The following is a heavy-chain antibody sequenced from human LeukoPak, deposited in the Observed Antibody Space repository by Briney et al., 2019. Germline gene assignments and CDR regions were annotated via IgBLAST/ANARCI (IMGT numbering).Heavy chain of an antibody. V-gene: IGHV3-30*01. J-gene: IGHJ4*02. CDR1: GFTFSSYA. Sequence: GRSLRLSCAASGFTFSSYAMHWVRQAPGKGLEWVAVISYDGSNKYYADSVKGRFTIARDNSKITLSLQMNSLRAEDTAVYYCARGAIPYGYSGYDYHDYWGQGALVTVSS. D-gene: IGHD5-12*01. CDR2: ISYDGSNK. CDR3: ARGAIPYGYSGYDYHDY.